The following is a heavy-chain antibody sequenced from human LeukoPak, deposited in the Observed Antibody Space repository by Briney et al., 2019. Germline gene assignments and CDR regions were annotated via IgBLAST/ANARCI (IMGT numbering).Heavy chain of an antibody. V-gene: IGHV1-8*01. CDR1: GYTFTSYD. J-gene: IGHJ2*01. Sequence: GASVKVSCKASGYTFTSYDINWVRQATGQGLEWMGWMNPNSGNTGYAQKFQGRVTMTRNTSISTAYMELSSLRSEDTAVYYCVRPIVVVKGVYWYFDLWGRGTLVTVSS. D-gene: IGHD3-22*01. CDR2: MNPNSGNT. CDR3: VRPIVVVKGVYWYFDL.